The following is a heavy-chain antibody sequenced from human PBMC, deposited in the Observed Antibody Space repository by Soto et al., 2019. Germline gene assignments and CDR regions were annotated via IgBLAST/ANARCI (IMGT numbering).Heavy chain of an antibody. D-gene: IGHD6-13*01. Sequence: GGSLRLSCAASGFTFSSYAMSWVRQAPGKGLEWVSAISGSGGSTYYADSVKGRFTISRDNSKNTLYLQMNSLRAEDTAVYYCAKVGYSSSYYYYYGMDVWGQGTTVTVSS. CDR3: AKVGYSSSYYYYYGMDV. V-gene: IGHV3-23*01. J-gene: IGHJ6*02. CDR1: GFTFSSYA. CDR2: ISGSGGST.